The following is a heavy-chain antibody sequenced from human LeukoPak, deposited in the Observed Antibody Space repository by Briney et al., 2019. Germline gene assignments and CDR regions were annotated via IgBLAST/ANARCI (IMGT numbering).Heavy chain of an antibody. V-gene: IGHV3-23*01. CDR3: AKTTFGYSSGRSPGWPVDY. J-gene: IGHJ4*02. D-gene: IGHD6-19*01. CDR1: GFTFNSHA. Sequence: GGSLRLSCAASGFTFNSHAMYWVRQAPGKGLEWVSGIVGSGGSSYYAESVRGRFTISRDNYKNTVYMQMNSLRDEDTAVYYCAKTTFGYSSGRSPGWPVDYWGQGTVVTVSS. CDR2: IVGSGGSS.